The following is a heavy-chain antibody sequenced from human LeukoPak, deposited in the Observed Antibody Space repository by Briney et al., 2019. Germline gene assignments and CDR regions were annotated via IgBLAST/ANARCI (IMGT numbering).Heavy chain of an antibody. Sequence: GGSLRLSCAASGFIFSDYYMNWIRQAPGKGLEWVAYIDTSGRTIYTADSVKGRFAISRDNTKDSLSLQMNSLRAEDTATYYCATMVVGAALFYFDLWGRGTLVTVSS. CDR1: GFIFSDYY. CDR2: IDTSGRTI. J-gene: IGHJ2*01. D-gene: IGHD6-25*01. CDR3: ATMVVGAALFYFDL. V-gene: IGHV3-11*01.